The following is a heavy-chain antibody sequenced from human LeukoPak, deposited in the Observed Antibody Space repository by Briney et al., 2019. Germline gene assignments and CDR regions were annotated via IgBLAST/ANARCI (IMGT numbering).Heavy chain of an antibody. V-gene: IGHV4-59*10. J-gene: IGHJ6*03. Sequence: SETLSLTCAVYGGSFSGYYWSWIRQPAGKGLEWIGCIYTSGSNNYHPSLKSRVTISVDTPKNQFSLKLTSVTAADTAVYYCASGSSVYYYMDVWGKGTTVTVSS. D-gene: IGHD6-13*01. CDR3: ASGSSVYYYMDV. CDR2: IYTSGSN. CDR1: GGSFSGYY.